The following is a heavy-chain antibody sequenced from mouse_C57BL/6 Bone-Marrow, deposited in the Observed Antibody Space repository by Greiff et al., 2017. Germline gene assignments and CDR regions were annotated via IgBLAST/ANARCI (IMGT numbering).Heavy chain of an antibody. V-gene: IGHV1-62-2*01. J-gene: IGHJ2*01. CDR2: FYPGSGSI. Sequence: VKLQESGAELVKPGASVKLSCKASGYTFTEYTIHRVKQRSGQGLEWIGWFYPGSGSIKYNEKFKDKATLTADKSSSTVYMELSRLTSEDSAIYFCARHELDGYYFDYWGQGTTLTVSS. CDR3: ARHELDGYYFDY. CDR1: GYTFTEYT.